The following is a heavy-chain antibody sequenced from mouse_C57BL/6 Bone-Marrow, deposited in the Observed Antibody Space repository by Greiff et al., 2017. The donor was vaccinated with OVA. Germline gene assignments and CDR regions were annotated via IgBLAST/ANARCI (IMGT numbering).Heavy chain of an antibody. V-gene: IGHV5-12*01. D-gene: IGHD1-1*01. CDR1: GFTFSDYY. CDR2: ISNGGGST. Sequence: EVKVVESGGGLVQPGGSLKLSCAASGFTFSDYYMYWVRQTPEKRLEWVAYISNGGGSTYYPDTVKGRFTISRDNATNTLYLQMSRLKSEDTAMYYCARLRFFADWGQGTLVTVSA. J-gene: IGHJ3*01. CDR3: ARLRFFAD.